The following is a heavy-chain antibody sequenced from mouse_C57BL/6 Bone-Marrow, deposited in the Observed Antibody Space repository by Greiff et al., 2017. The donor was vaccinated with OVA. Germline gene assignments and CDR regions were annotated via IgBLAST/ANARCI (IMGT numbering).Heavy chain of an antibody. D-gene: IGHD2-2*01. CDR2: IDPAHGNT. J-gene: IGHJ3*01. CDR3: ERNGYNPGWIAD. CDR1: GFNIKNTY. Sequence: VQLQQSVAELVRPGASVKLSCTASGFNIKNTYMHWVKQRPEQGLEWIGRIDPAHGNTKYAPKFQGKATITADTSSNTAYLTLSSHKSEDTDIYDSERNGYNPGWIADWGQGTLVTVSA. V-gene: IGHV14-3*01.